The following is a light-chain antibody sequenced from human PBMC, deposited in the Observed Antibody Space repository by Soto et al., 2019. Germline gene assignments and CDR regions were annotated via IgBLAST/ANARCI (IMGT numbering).Light chain of an antibody. Sequence: EIVLTQSPATLSLSPGERATLSCRASQSVSNSYIVWYQQKPGQAPRLLIYGASSRATGIPDRFSDSGSGTDFTLTISRLEPEDFAVYYCQQYGSSPWTFGQGTKVEIK. J-gene: IGKJ1*01. CDR1: QSVSNSY. CDR2: GAS. CDR3: QQYGSSPWT. V-gene: IGKV3-20*01.